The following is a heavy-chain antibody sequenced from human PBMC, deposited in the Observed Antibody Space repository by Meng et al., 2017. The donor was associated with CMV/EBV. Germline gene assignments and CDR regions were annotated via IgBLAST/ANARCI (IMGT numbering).Heavy chain of an antibody. CDR1: GYTFTDYY. CDR3: ARVGDCGGDCYADSYWYFDL. J-gene: IGHJ2*01. CDR2: INPNSGGT. D-gene: IGHD2-21*01. Sequence: ASVKVSCKASGYTFTDYYMHWVRQAPGQGLEWMGWINPNSGGTNYAQKFQGRVTMTSDTSISTAYMELSRLRSDDTAVYYCARVGDCGGDCYADSYWYFDLWGRGTLVTVSS. V-gene: IGHV1-2*02.